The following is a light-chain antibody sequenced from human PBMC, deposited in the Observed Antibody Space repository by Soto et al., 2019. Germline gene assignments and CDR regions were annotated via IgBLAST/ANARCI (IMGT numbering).Light chain of an antibody. J-gene: IGKJ1*01. CDR2: GAS. CDR1: QSVTSSY. Sequence: ELVLTQSPGTLSLSPGERATLSCSASQSVTSSYLTWYQQKPGQAPRLLIYGASSRAAGIPDRFSGSGSGTDFTLTINRLEPEDFAVYYCQQYGTSLSWTFGQGTKVDIK. CDR3: QQYGTSLSWT. V-gene: IGKV3-20*01.